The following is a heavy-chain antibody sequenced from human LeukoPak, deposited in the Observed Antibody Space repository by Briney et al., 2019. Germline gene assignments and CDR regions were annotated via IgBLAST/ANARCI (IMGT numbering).Heavy chain of an antibody. CDR1: GFTFSAYD. CDR2: ISSGSSYM. Sequence: PGGSLRLSCAASGFTFSAYDMNWVRQAPGKGLEWVSSISSGSSYMYYADSVKGRFTISRDNAKNSLDLQMNSLRAEDTAVYYCAKVDNYGYGFLDFWGQGTLVTVSS. CDR3: AKVDNYGYGFLDF. J-gene: IGHJ4*02. D-gene: IGHD5-18*01. V-gene: IGHV3-21*01.